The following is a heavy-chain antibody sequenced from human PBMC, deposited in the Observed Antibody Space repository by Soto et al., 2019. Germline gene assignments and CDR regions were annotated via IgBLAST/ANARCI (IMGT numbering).Heavy chain of an antibody. Sequence: PSETLSLTCSVSGGAISSGPYSWGWIRQPPGEGLEWIGTFYYSGRTFYNPSLESRVTISVDPSKIQFSLKVSSVTAADTAVYYCARLGGYCANARCYGYYAMDVWGQGTTVT. CDR1: GGAISSGPYS. V-gene: IGHV4-39*01. CDR2: FYYSGRT. CDR3: ARLGGYCANARCYGYYAMDV. D-gene: IGHD2-8*01. J-gene: IGHJ6*02.